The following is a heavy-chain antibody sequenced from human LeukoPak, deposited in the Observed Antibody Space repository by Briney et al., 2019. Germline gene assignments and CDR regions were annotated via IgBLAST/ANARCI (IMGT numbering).Heavy chain of an antibody. CDR2: IYYSGST. CDR3: ARSGDILTGYYSAFFDY. Sequence: PSETLSLTCTVSGGSISSSSYYWGWIRQPPGKGLEWIGSIYYSGSTYYNPSLKSRVTISVDTSKNQFSLKLSSVTAADTAVYYCARSGDILTGYYSAFFDYWGQGTLVTVSS. V-gene: IGHV4-39*07. D-gene: IGHD3-9*01. J-gene: IGHJ4*02. CDR1: GGSISSSSYY.